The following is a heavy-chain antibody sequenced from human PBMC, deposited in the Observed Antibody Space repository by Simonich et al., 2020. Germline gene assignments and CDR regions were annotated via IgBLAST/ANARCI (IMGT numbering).Heavy chain of an antibody. J-gene: IGHJ3*02. V-gene: IGHV1-18*01. Sequence: QVQLVQSGAEVKKPGASVKVSCKASGYTFPSYGISWVGQAPGQGLEWMGWIRAYNGNTNYAQKRQGRVTMTTDTSTSTAYMELRSLRSDDTAVYYCARSTTGTTAFDIWGQGTMVTVSS. CDR1: GYTFPSYG. D-gene: IGHD1-1*01. CDR2: IRAYNGNT. CDR3: ARSTTGTTAFDI.